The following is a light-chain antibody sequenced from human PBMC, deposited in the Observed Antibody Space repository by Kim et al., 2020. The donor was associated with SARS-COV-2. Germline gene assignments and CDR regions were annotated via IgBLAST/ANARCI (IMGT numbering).Light chain of an antibody. V-gene: IGLV1-51*01. Sequence: GQKVTTSCPGSSSNIGNNYVSWYQQLPGTAPKLLIYDTNQRPSGIPDRFSVSKSGTSATLAITGLQTGDEADYYCGTWDGSLRGVVLGGGTQLTVL. CDR3: GTWDGSLRGVV. CDR2: DTN. CDR1: SSNIGNNY. J-gene: IGLJ2*01.